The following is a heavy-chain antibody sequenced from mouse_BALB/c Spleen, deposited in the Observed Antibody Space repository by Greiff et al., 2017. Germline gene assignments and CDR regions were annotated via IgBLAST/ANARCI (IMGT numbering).Heavy chain of an antibody. CDR3: ARGYDGYYVPFAY. Sequence: VQLKESGAELVKPGASVKLSCTASGFNIKDTYMHWVKQRPEQGLEWIGRIDPANGNTKYDPKFQGKATITADTSSNTAYLQLSSLTSEDTAVYYCARGYDGYYVPFAYWGQGTLVTVSA. CDR1: GFNIKDTY. D-gene: IGHD2-3*01. V-gene: IGHV14-3*02. J-gene: IGHJ3*01. CDR2: IDPANGNT.